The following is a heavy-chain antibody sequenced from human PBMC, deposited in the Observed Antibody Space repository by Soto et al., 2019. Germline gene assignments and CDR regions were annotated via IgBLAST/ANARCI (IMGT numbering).Heavy chain of an antibody. CDR3: ARRAETNGWNGFGADKYYFDF. J-gene: IGHJ4*02. CDR1: GYTFTSYD. Sequence: ASVKVSCKASGYTFTSYDIYWVRQATGQGLEWMGWMNPNTGNSAYAQKFQGRVTVASDTSINTVHMELSSLRSEDTAVYYCARRAETNGWNGFGADKYYFDFWGQGTLVTVSS. D-gene: IGHD1-1*01. V-gene: IGHV1-8*01. CDR2: MNPNTGNS.